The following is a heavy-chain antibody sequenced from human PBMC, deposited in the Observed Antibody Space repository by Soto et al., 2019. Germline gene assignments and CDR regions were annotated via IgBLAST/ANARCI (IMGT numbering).Heavy chain of an antibody. J-gene: IGHJ4*02. CDR3: AHRPSYCSGGSCYSGFDY. V-gene: IGHV2-5*02. Sequence: QITLKESGPTLVKPTQTLTLTCTFSGFSLSTSGVGVGWIRQPPGKALEWLALIYWDEDKRYSPSLKSRLTITKDTSKNQVVLTMTNMDPVDTATYYCAHRPSYCSGGSCYSGFDYCGQGTLVTVSS. D-gene: IGHD2-15*01. CDR1: GFSLSTSGVG. CDR2: IYWDEDK.